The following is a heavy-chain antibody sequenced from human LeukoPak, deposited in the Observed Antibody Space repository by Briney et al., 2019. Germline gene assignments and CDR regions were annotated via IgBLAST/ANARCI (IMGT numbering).Heavy chain of an antibody. CDR2: IKEDGTEK. Sequence: GGSLRLSCAASAFTFSSSWMNWVRQSPGKGLEWVANIKEDGTEKYYVDSVKGRFTIFRDNAKNSLYLQMNSLRAEDTAVYYCARPHNNWRWYFDLWGRGTLVTVSS. D-gene: IGHD3-3*01. J-gene: IGHJ2*01. CDR1: AFTFSSSW. CDR3: ARPHNNWRWYFDL. V-gene: IGHV3-7*03.